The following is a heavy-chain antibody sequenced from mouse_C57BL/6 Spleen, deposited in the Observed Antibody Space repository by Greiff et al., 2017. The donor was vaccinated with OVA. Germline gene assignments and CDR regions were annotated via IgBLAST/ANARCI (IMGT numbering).Heavy chain of an antibody. J-gene: IGHJ4*01. Sequence: QVQLKESGAELVKPGASVKMSCKASGYTFTTYPIEWMKQNHGKSLEWIGNFHPYNDDTKYNEKFKGKATLTVEKSSSTVYLELSRLTSDDSAVYYCAINYCGSISCAMDYWGKGTSVTVSS. V-gene: IGHV1-47*01. CDR3: AINYCGSISCAMDY. D-gene: IGHD1-1*01. CDR1: GYTFTTYP. CDR2: FHPYNDDT.